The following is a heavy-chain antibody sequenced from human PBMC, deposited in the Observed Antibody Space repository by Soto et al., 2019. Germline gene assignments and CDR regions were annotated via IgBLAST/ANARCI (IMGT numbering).Heavy chain of an antibody. J-gene: IGHJ5*02. CDR1: GYTFINYG. D-gene: IGHD3-3*01. Sequence: QVQLVQSGAEVKKPGASVKVSCKASGYTFINYGISWVRQAPGQGLEWMGWISAYNGNTNYAQKLQGRVTMTTDTSTSTANMELRSLRSDATAVYYCARDVRATYDFWSVDWFDPWGQGTLVTVSS. V-gene: IGHV1-18*01. CDR3: ARDVRATYDFWSVDWFDP. CDR2: ISAYNGNT.